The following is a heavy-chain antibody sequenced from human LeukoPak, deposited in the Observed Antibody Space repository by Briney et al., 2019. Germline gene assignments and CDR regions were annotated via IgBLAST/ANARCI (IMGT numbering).Heavy chain of an antibody. CDR1: GFTFSSYE. Sequence: PGGSLRLSCAASGFTFSSYEMNWVRQAPGKGLEWVSYISSSGNTIYYADSVKGRFTISRDNAKNSLYLQMNSLRAEDTAVYYCARVRGHTSSWYGGDFDFWGQGTLVTVSS. V-gene: IGHV3-48*03. J-gene: IGHJ4*02. CDR3: ARVRGHTSSWYGGDFDF. CDR2: ISSSGNTI. D-gene: IGHD6-13*01.